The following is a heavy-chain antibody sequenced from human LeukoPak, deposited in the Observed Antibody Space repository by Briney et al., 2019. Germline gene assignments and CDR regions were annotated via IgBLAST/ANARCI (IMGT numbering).Heavy chain of an antibody. CDR1: GGSISSSNW. J-gene: IGHJ4*02. CDR2: IYHSGST. D-gene: IGHD3-22*01. Sequence: SSETLSLTCAVSGGSISSSNWWSWVRQPPGKGLEWIGEIYHSGSTNYNPSLKSRVTISVDKSKNQFSLKLSSVTAADTAVYYCAREDDYYDSSGYSPVVDYWGQGTLVTVSS. V-gene: IGHV4-4*02. CDR3: AREDDYYDSSGYSPVVDY.